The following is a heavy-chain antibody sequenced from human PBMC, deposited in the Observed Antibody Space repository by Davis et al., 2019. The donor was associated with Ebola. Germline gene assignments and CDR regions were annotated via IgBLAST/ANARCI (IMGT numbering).Heavy chain of an antibody. CDR3: ARARGRYCSGGSCSWRGFDP. D-gene: IGHD2-15*01. J-gene: IGHJ5*02. V-gene: IGHV1-46*01. CDR1: GYTFTSYY. Sequence: AASVKVSCKPSGYTFTSYYMHWVRQAPGQGLEWMGIINPSGGSTSYAQKFQGRVTMTRDTSTSTVYMELSSLRSEDTAVYYCARARGRYCSGGSCSWRGFDPWGQGTLVTVSS. CDR2: INPSGGST.